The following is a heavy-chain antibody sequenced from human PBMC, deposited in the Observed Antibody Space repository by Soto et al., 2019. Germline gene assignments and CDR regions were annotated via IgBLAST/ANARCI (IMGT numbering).Heavy chain of an antibody. V-gene: IGHV4-39*07. Sequence: SQTLSLTCLVSGASISSGTYYCGWIRQPPGKVPEWIASISYSGTTYYTPFLKSRVTISADTSGNQFSLTLSSVTAADTAVYYCARVCNECSGNGAFDYWGQGTLVTVSS. CDR1: GASISSGTYY. D-gene: IGHD6-13*01. CDR2: ISYSGTT. CDR3: ARVCNECSGNGAFDY. J-gene: IGHJ4*02.